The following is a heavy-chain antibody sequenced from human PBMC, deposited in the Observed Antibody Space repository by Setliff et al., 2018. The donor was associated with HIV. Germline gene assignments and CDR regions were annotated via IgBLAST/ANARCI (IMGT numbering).Heavy chain of an antibody. CDR2: ISAYNGNT. Sequence: ASVNVSCKASGYTFTSYGISWVRQAPGQGLEWMGWISAYNGNTNSAQKFQGRVTMTTDTSTSTAYMELRSLKSDDTAVYYCARGRFHIVVVTAMNAFDIWGQGTKVTVSS. D-gene: IGHD2-21*02. CDR3: ARGRFHIVVVTAMNAFDI. CDR1: GYTFTSYG. J-gene: IGHJ3*02. V-gene: IGHV1-18*01.